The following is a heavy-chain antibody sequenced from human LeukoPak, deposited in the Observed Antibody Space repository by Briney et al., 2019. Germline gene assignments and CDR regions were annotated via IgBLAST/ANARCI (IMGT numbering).Heavy chain of an antibody. CDR1: GGSISSYY. CDR2: IYYSGST. Sequence: SETLSLTCTVSGGSISSYYWSWIRQPPGEGLEWIGYIYYSGSTNYNPSLKSRVTILVDTSKNQFSLKLSSVTAADTAVYYCARGVAAAGPGDPFWFDPWGQGTLVTVSS. D-gene: IGHD6-13*01. CDR3: ARGVAAAGPGDPFWFDP. V-gene: IGHV4-59*01. J-gene: IGHJ5*02.